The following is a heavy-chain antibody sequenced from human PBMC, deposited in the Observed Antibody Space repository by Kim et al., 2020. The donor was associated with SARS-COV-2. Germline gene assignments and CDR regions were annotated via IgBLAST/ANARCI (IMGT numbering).Heavy chain of an antibody. CDR2: INSDGTST. CDR3: GRGGKRQWLVQAS. D-gene: IGHD6-19*01. V-gene: IGHV3-74*01. Sequence: GGSLRLSCAASGFTFSNYWMHWVRQAPGKGLVWVPLINSDGTSTNYADSVKGRFTISRDNAKNTLYLQMNSLRDDDTAVYYCGRGGKRQWLVQASWGQGTLVTVSS. CDR1: GFTFSNYW. J-gene: IGHJ5*02.